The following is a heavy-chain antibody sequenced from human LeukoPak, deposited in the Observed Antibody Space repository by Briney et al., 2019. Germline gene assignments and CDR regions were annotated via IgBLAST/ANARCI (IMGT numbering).Heavy chain of an antibody. CDR3: ARASTIRERGWYFDL. CDR2: ISAYNGNT. V-gene: IGHV1-18*01. J-gene: IGHJ2*01. CDR1: GYTFTSYG. D-gene: IGHD2-2*01. Sequence: ASVKVSCKASGYTFTSYGISWVRQAPGQGLEWMGWISAYNGNTNYAQKLQGRVTMTTDTSTSTAYMELRSLRSDDTAVYYCARASTIRERGWYFDLWGRGTLVTVSS.